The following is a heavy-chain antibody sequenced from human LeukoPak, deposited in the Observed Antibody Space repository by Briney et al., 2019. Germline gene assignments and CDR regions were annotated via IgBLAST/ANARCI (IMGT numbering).Heavy chain of an antibody. J-gene: IGHJ3*02. CDR2: IYYTVNT. CDR3: AREGGQLERRGSGAFDI. D-gene: IGHD1-1*01. CDR1: GVSISSSYSY. V-gene: IGHV4-39*07. Sequence: SETLSLTCTVSGVSISSSYSYWGWIRQPPGIGLEWSGSIYYTVNTYYNPSLKSRVTISVDTSKNQFSLKLSSVTAADTAVYYCAREGGQLERRGSGAFDIWGRGTMVTVSS.